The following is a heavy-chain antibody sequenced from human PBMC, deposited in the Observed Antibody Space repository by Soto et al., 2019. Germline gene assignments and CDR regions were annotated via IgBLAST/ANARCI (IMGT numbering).Heavy chain of an antibody. J-gene: IGHJ4*02. CDR3: ATYSYLLDTSGYHDV. D-gene: IGHD3-22*01. V-gene: IGHV4-39*01. CDR2: VFYTGFT. Sequence: ETLSLTCAVSGGSISGSYYYWGWLRQSPGKGPEWIGSVFYTGFTSYNPSLESRVSVSVDTSKNQFSLKVSGVSAADTALYYCATYSYLLDTSGYHDVWGQGLQVTVSS. CDR1: GGSISGSYYY.